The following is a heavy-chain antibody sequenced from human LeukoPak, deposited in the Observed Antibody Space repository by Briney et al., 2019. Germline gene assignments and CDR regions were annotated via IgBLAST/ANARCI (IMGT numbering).Heavy chain of an antibody. J-gene: IGHJ4*02. V-gene: IGHV4-59*08. CDR3: ARHSWYAYFDY. Sequence: SETLSLTCTVSGGSISSYYWSWIRQPPGKGLEWIGYIYYSGSTNYNPSLKSRVTISVDTYKNQFSLKLSSVTAADTAVYYCARHSWYAYFDYWGQGTLVTVSS. CDR1: GGSISSYY. CDR2: IYYSGST. D-gene: IGHD6-13*01.